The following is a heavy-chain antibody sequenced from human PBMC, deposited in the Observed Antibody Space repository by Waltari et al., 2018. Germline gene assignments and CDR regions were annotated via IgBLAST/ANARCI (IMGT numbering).Heavy chain of an antibody. V-gene: IGHV4-34*01. CDR3: ARVRVRLLRRWFDP. CDR1: GGSFSGYY. CDR2: INHSGSS. Sequence: QVQLQQWGAGLLKPSETLSLTCAVYGGSFSGYYWSWIRQPPGKGLEWIGEINHSGSSNYNPSLKSRVTISVDTSKNQFSLKLSSVTAADTAVYYCARVRVRLLRRWFDPWGQGTLVTVSS. J-gene: IGHJ5*02. D-gene: IGHD2-15*01.